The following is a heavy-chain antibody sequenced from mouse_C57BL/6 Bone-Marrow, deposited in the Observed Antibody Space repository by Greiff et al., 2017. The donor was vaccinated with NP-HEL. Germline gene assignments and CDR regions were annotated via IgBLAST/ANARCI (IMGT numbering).Heavy chain of an antibody. V-gene: IGHV1-77*01. J-gene: IGHJ4*01. D-gene: IGHD1-1*01. CDR3: AAPYGRGYYAMDY. CDR1: GYTFTDYY. CDR2: IGPGSGST. Sequence: VQLQQSGAELVKPGASVKISCKASGYTFTDYYINWVKQRPGQGLEWIGKIGPGSGSTYYNEKFKGKATLTADKSSSTAYMQLSSLTSEDSAVYFCAAPYGRGYYAMDYWGQGTSVTVSS.